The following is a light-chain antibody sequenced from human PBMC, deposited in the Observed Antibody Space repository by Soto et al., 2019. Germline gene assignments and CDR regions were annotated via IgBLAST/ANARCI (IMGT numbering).Light chain of an antibody. CDR3: QQLNFYPYT. J-gene: IGKJ2*01. V-gene: IGKV1-9*01. CDR2: AAS. Sequence: IQLTQSPSSLSASVGDRVTITCRASQGISSYLAWYQQKPGTAPKLLIYAASTLQSGVPSRFSGSGSGTDFTLTISSLQPEDFATYYCQQLNFYPYTFGQGTKLEIK. CDR1: QGISSY.